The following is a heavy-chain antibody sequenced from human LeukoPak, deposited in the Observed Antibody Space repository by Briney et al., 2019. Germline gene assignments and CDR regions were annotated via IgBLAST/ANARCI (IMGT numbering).Heavy chain of an antibody. V-gene: IGHV3-23*01. D-gene: IGHD1-1*01. Sequence: GSLRLSCAASGFSFCSYGLVWVRQAPGKGLVWVSAISGSGGSTSYADSVRGRFTISKANPKNNMYLQMKSLRAEDTAVYYWTSGLSVRRYNNTQVDYWGQGTLVTVSS. CDR3: TSGLSVRRYNNTQVDY. CDR1: GFSFCSYG. J-gene: IGHJ4*02. CDR2: ISGSGGST.